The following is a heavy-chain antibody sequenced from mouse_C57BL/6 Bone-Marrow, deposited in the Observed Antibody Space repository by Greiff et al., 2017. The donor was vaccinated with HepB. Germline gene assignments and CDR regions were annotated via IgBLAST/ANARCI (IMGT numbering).Heavy chain of an antibody. CDR2: IDPNSGGT. CDR1: GYTFTSYW. J-gene: IGHJ3*01. CDR3: AREGYYGSSPFAY. Sequence: QVQLQQPGAELVKPGASVKLSCKASGYTFTSYWMHWVKQRPGRGLEWIGRIDPNSGGTKYNEKFKSKATLTVDKPSSTAYMQRSSLTSEDSAVYYGAREGYYGSSPFAYWGQGTLVTVSA. V-gene: IGHV1-72*01. D-gene: IGHD1-1*01.